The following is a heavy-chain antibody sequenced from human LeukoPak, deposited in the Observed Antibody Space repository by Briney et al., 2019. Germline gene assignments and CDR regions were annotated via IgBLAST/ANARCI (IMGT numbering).Heavy chain of an antibody. D-gene: IGHD3/OR15-3a*01. J-gene: IGHJ4*02. CDR2: ISSSGSSI. V-gene: IGHV3-48*03. Sequence: GGSLRLSCAVSGSTFSNYEINWVRQAPGRGLEWISYISSSGSSIYYADSVKGRFTISRDNAKNSLYLQMNGLRVEDTAVYYCASRPYGFLGPYDYWGQGTPVTVSS. CDR3: ASRPYGFLGPYDY. CDR1: GSTFSNYE.